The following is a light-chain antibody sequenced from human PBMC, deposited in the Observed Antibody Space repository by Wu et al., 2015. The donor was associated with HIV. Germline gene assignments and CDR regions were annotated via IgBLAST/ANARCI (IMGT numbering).Light chain of an antibody. CDR1: QNITNF. J-gene: IGKJ1*01. Sequence: DIQMTQSPSSLSASIGDRVTITCRASQNITNFLTWYQQKPGKAPYLLIYAASSLQSGVPSRFSGSGSGTDFTLSIKSLQPGDFATYYCQQSDTTPWTFGQGTKVEIK. V-gene: IGKV1-39*01. CDR2: AAS. CDR3: QQSDTTPWT.